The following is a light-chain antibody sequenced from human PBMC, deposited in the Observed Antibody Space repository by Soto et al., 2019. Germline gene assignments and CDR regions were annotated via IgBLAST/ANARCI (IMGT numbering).Light chain of an antibody. V-gene: IGLV2-14*03. CDR2: DVN. J-gene: IGLJ2*01. Sequence: QSVLTQPASVSGSPGQSITISCTGTSTDIGAYNYVSWYQRHPGKAPKLMIYDVNIRPSGVSNRFSGSKSGNTASLTISGLQAEDEADYYCTSWTTSTTMIFGGGTKLTVL. CDR3: TSWTTSTTMI. CDR1: STDIGAYNY.